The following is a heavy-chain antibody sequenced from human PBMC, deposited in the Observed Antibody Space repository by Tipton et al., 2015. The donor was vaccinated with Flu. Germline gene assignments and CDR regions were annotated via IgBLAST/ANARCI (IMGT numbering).Heavy chain of an antibody. V-gene: IGHV4-59*01. CDR1: GDSTSRYF. CDR2: ISISGGT. Sequence: TLSLTCTVSGDSTSRYFWSWIRQPPGKGLERIGYISISGGTNYNPSLKSRVTMSMDTSKAQFSLNLRSVTAADTAVYFCARDRRTYTTGDYPVRYFDFWGPGTLVAVSS. J-gene: IGHJ4*02. CDR3: ARDRRTYTTGDYPVRYFDF. D-gene: IGHD4-17*01.